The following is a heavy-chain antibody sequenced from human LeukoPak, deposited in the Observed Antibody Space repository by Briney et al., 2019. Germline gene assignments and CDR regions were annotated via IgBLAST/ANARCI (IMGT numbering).Heavy chain of an antibody. V-gene: IGHV4-34*10. J-gene: IGHJ4*02. D-gene: IGHD5-12*01. CDR1: GGSFSGYY. CDR2: INHSGST. Sequence: SETLSLTCAVYGGSFSGYYWSWVRQPPGKGLEWIGEINHSGSTYYNPSLKSRVTMSIDRSKNQFSLKLSSVTAADTAVYYCARYNGYVYFDYWGQGTLVTVSS. CDR3: ARYNGYVYFDY.